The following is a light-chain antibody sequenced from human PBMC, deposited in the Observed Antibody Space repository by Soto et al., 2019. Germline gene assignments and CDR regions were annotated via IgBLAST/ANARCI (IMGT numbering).Light chain of an antibody. CDR2: GAS. V-gene: IGKV3-20*01. Sequence: ENVLTQSPGTLSLSPGERATLSCRASQSVSSSYLAWYQQKPGQAPRLLIYGASSRATGIPDRFSGSGSGTDFTLTISRLELEDFAVYYCHQYGSSPPVTFGQGTRLEIK. CDR3: HQYGSSPPVT. J-gene: IGKJ5*01. CDR1: QSVSSSY.